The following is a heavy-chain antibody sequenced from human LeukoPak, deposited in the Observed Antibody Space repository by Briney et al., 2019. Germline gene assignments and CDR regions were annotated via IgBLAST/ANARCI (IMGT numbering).Heavy chain of an antibody. CDR2: IRYDGSNK. CDR1: GFTFSNYG. Sequence: GGSLGLSCAASGFTFSNYGMHWVRQAPGKGLEWVAFIRYDGSNKYYADSVKGRFTISRDNSKNTLYLQMNSVRAEDTAVYYCAKDPGAHYYGSGSYRRGSYFDYWGQGTLVTVSS. V-gene: IGHV3-30*02. J-gene: IGHJ4*02. D-gene: IGHD3-10*01. CDR3: AKDPGAHYYGSGSYRRGSYFDY.